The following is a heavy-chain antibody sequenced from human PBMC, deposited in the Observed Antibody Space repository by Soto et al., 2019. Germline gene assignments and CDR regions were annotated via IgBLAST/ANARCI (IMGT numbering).Heavy chain of an antibody. J-gene: IGHJ1*01. CDR1: GFTFSSYA. Sequence: GSLRLSCAASGFTFSSYAMSWVRQAPGKGLEWVSAISGSGGSTYYADSVKGRFTISRDNSNNTLYLRMNSLRAEDTAVYYCANLNSPTLTMYCGQGTLVPVSS. CDR2: ISGSGGST. D-gene: IGHD4-17*01. CDR3: ANLNSPTLTMY. V-gene: IGHV3-23*01.